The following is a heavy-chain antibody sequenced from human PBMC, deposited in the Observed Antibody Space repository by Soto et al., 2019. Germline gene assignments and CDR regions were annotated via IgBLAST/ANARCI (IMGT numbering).Heavy chain of an antibody. CDR3: ARGQYYYDSSGYYYPYYYYGMDV. CDR1: GYTFTSYG. J-gene: IGHJ6*02. Sequence: ASVKVSCKASGYTFTSYGISWVRQAPGQGLEWMGWISAYNGNTNYAQKLQGRVTMTTDTSTSTAYMELRSLRSDDTAVYYCARGQYYYDSSGYYYPYYYYGMDVWGQGTTVTVSS. D-gene: IGHD3-22*01. V-gene: IGHV1-18*01. CDR2: ISAYNGNT.